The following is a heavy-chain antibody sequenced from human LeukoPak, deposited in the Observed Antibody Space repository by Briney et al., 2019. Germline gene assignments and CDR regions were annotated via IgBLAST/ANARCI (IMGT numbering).Heavy chain of an antibody. CDR1: GFTVATNY. CDR3: AKDWGSMVRGVILA. Sequence: PGGSLRLSCAASGFTVATNYMSWVRQAPGKGLEWVSVISGSGGSTYYADSVKGRFTISRDNSKNTLYLQMNSLRAEDTAVYYCAKDWGSMVRGVILAWGQGTLVTVSS. CDR2: ISGSGGST. J-gene: IGHJ4*02. D-gene: IGHD3-10*01. V-gene: IGHV3-23*01.